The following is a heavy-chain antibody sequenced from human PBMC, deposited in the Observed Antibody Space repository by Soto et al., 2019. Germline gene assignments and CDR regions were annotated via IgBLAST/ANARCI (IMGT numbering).Heavy chain of an antibody. D-gene: IGHD2-15*01. J-gene: IGHJ4*02. CDR3: AREAVTLGFD. V-gene: IGHV3-7*01. CDR2: INQDGSEK. CDR1: GYTFSNYW. Sequence: PGWSLIVSCAASGYTFSNYWMSWVRQAPGKGLEWVANINQDGSEKHYVHSVKGRFTIYRDNAKKSLYLQMNSLRAEDSAMYYCAREAVTLGFDWGQGTPVSGSS.